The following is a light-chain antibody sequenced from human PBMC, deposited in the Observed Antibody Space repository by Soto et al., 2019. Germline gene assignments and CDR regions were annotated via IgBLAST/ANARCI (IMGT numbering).Light chain of an antibody. Sequence: QSVLTQPPSVSGSPGQSVTISCTGTSGDVGSYNRVSWYQQPPGTAPKVMIYEVSNRPSGVPDRFSGSKSDNTASLTISGLQAEDEADYYCSSYTSSSTYVFGTGTKVTV. CDR1: SGDVGSYNR. J-gene: IGLJ1*01. CDR3: SSYTSSSTYV. V-gene: IGLV2-18*02. CDR2: EVS.